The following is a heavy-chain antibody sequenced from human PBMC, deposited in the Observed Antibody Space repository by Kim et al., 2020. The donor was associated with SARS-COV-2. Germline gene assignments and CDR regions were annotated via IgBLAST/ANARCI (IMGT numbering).Heavy chain of an antibody. CDR1: GFTFSSYA. Sequence: GGSLRLSCAASGFTFSSYAMSWVRQAPGKGLEWVSAISGSGGSTYYADSVKGRFTISRDNAKNTLYLQMNSLRAEDTAVYYCAKEPLYYYDSSGYLPFDYWGQGTLVTVSS. CDR3: AKEPLYYYDSSGYLPFDY. D-gene: IGHD3-22*01. CDR2: ISGSGGST. J-gene: IGHJ4*02. V-gene: IGHV3-23*01.